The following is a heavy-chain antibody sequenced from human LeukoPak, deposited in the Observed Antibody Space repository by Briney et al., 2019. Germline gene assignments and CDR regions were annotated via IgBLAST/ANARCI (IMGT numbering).Heavy chain of an antibody. CDR3: AKGGPAGWYGVSTDAFDI. CDR2: ISGSGGST. CDR1: GFTSSSYA. V-gene: IGHV3-23*01. J-gene: IGHJ3*02. Sequence: GGSLRLSCAASGFTSSSYAMSWVRQAPGKGLEGGSAISGSGGSTYYADSVKGRFTTSRDNSKDTLYLQMNSLRAEDTAVYYCAKGGPAGWYGVSTDAFDIWGQGTMATVSS. D-gene: IGHD6-19*01.